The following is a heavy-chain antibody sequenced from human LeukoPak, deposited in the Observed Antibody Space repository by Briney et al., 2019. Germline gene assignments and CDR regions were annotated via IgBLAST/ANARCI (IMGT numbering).Heavy chain of an antibody. Sequence: GGSLRLSCAASGFTFSDYYMSWIRQAPGKGLECVSYIGGSGDTISYADSVKGRFTISRDNAKNSLYLQMSSLRAEDTAVYYRVRGHTVVKYWGQGTLVTVS. V-gene: IGHV3-11*01. CDR3: VRGHTVVKY. CDR2: IGGSGDTI. CDR1: GFTFSDYY. D-gene: IGHD2-21*01. J-gene: IGHJ4*02.